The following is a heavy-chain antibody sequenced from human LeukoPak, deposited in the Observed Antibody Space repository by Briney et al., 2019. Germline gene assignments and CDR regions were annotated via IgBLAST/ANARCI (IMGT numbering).Heavy chain of an antibody. CDR3: ARDKVATPTTLAFDP. CDR1: GYTFTSYG. V-gene: IGHV1-18*01. J-gene: IGHJ5*02. D-gene: IGHD5-12*01. Sequence: ASVKVSCKASGYTFTSYGITWVRQAPGQGLEWMGWISAYSGNTNYAQKIQDRVTMTTDTSTSTVYMELRRLISDDTAVYYCARDKVATPTTLAFDPWGQGTLVTVSS. CDR2: ISAYSGNT.